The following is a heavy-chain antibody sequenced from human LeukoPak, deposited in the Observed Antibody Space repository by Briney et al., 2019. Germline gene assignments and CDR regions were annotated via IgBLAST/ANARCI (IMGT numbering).Heavy chain of an antibody. CDR2: IYQIGST. Sequence: PSQNLSLTCAVSGGSISSGGYCWSWLGQPPGKGLAGDGYIYQIGSTYYTPSLKSRVTISVHRSKNPFSLKLSCVTAADTAVYFCARAALGSYNWFDPWGQGTLVTVSS. V-gene: IGHV4-30-2*01. J-gene: IGHJ5*02. D-gene: IGHD2-15*01. CDR1: GGSISSGGYC. CDR3: ARAALGSYNWFDP.